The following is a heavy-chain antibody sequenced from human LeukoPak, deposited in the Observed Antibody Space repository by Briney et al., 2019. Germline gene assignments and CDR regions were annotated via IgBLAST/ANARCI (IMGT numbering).Heavy chain of an antibody. D-gene: IGHD3-10*01. CDR1: GFTFGDYG. V-gene: IGHV3-49*04. CDR3: TRGSTVRGAKYYFDY. J-gene: IGHJ4*02. Sequence: GGSLRLSCTASGFTFGDYGMSWVRQAPGKGLEWVSFIRSKGYGGATEYAASVNGRFTISRDDSKRIAYLQMNSLKTEDTAVYYCTRGSTVRGAKYYFDYWGQGALVTVSS. CDR2: IRSKGYGGAT.